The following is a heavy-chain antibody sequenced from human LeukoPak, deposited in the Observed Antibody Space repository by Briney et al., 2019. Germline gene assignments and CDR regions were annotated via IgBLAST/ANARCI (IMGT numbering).Heavy chain of an antibody. J-gene: IGHJ5*02. V-gene: IGHV1-8*03. CDR2: INPNSGNT. D-gene: IGHD6-13*01. Sequence: ASVKVSCKASGYTFTSYDINWVRQATGQGLEWMGWINPNSGNTGYAQKFQGRVTITRNTSISTAYMELSSLRSEDTAVYYCAAATGIAAVDWFDPWGQGTLVTVSS. CDR1: GYTFTSYD. CDR3: AAATGIAAVDWFDP.